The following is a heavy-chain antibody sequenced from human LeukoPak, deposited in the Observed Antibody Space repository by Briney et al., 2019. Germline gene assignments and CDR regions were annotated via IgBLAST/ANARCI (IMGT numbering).Heavy chain of an antibody. CDR2: ISGSGDST. D-gene: IGHD3-10*01. CDR3: AKGDYYGSGSYFY. V-gene: IGHV3-23*01. CDR1: GFSFSSYA. Sequence: GGSLRLSCAASGFSFSSYAMSWVRQAPGKGLEWVSGISGSGDSTYYADSVKGRFTISRDNSRNTLYLQMNSLRAEDTAVYYCAKGDYYGSGSYFYWGQGTLVTVSS. J-gene: IGHJ4*02.